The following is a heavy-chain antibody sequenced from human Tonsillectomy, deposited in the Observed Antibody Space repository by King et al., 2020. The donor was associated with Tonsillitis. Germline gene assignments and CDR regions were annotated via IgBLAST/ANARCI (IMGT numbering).Heavy chain of an antibody. J-gene: IGHJ4*02. CDR2: ISWNSGSI. Sequence: VQLVESGGGLVQPGRSLRLSCAASGFTFDDYAMHWVRQAPGKGLEWVSGISWNSGSIGYADSVKGRFTISRDNAKNSLYLQMNSLRAEDTALYYCAKEKGRYSYGSMGYWGQGTLVTVSS. D-gene: IGHD5-18*01. CDR1: GFTFDDYA. V-gene: IGHV3-9*01. CDR3: AKEKGRYSYGSMGY.